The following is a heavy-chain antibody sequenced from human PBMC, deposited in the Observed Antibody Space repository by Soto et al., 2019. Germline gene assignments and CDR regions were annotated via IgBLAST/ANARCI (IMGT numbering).Heavy chain of an antibody. D-gene: IGHD2-15*01. CDR1: GYTFTSYD. CDR2: MNPNNGDA. J-gene: IGHJ5*02. V-gene: IGHV1-8*01. CDR3: ARDSGGSSGSFDP. Sequence: GASVKVSCKASGYTFTSYDINWVRQATGQGLEWLGWMNPNNGDAGYAQKFQGRVTMTGDTSISTAYMELSGLTSEDTAIYYCARDSGGSSGSFDPWGQGTLVTVSS.